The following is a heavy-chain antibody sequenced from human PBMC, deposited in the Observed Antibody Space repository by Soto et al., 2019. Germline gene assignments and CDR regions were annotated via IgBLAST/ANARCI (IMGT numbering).Heavy chain of an antibody. D-gene: IGHD2-2*01. J-gene: IGHJ6*02. Sequence: QVQLQQWGAGLLKPSETLTLTCAVYGGSFTDYYWSWIRQPPGKGLEWIGEITHTGGFESNPSLDSRATISVDTTKNQFSLKLSSVTTADTALYYCARGRQRPSAAYKGHGYYGMDVWGQGTTVTVSS. CDR3: ARGRQRPSAAYKGHGYYGMDV. V-gene: IGHV4-34*01. CDR2: ITHTGGF. CDR1: GGSFTDYY.